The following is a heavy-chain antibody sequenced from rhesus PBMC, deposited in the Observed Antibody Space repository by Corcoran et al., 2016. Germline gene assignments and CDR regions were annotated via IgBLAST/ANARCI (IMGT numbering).Heavy chain of an antibody. CDR3: ASNSGSWNLGDAFDF. CDR1: GGSISSNY. CDR2: ISGSGGST. Sequence: QLQLQESGPGLVKPSETLSLTCAVSGGSISSNYWSWIRQPPGKGLEWIGRISGSGGSTDYNPSLKSRVTISTDTSKKQFSLKLSSVTAADTAVYYCASNSGSWNLGDAFDFWGQGVLVTVSS. D-gene: IGHD6-25*01. V-gene: IGHV4-173*01. J-gene: IGHJ4*01.